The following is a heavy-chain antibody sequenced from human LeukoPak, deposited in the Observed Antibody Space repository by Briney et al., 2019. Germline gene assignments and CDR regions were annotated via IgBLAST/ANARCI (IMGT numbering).Heavy chain of an antibody. V-gene: IGHV1-69*05. J-gene: IGHJ6*03. CDR3: TRDRSQISGGEVYYYYMDV. D-gene: IGHD4-17*01. CDR1: AGTFSSYA. Sequence: SVKVSFKASAGTFSSYAISWVRQAPGQGLEWMGGIIPIFGTANYAQKFQGRVTITTDESTSTAYMELSSLRSEDTAVYYCTRDRSQISGGEVYYYYMDVWGKGTTVTVSS. CDR2: IIPIFGTA.